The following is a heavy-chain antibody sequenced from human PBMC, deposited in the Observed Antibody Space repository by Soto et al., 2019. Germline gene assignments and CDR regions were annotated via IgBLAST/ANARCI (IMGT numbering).Heavy chain of an antibody. D-gene: IGHD6-13*01. CDR3: ASEPHSSSWYGAYYYYLDV. CDR2: IWYDGSNK. V-gene: IGHV3-33*01. Sequence: PGGSLRLSCAASGFTFSSYGMHWVRQAPGKGLEWVAVIWYDGSNKYYADSVKGRFTISRDNSKNTLYLQMNSLRAEDTAVYYCASEPHSSSWYGAYYYYLDVWAKGTTVTVSS. J-gene: IGHJ6*03. CDR1: GFTFSSYG.